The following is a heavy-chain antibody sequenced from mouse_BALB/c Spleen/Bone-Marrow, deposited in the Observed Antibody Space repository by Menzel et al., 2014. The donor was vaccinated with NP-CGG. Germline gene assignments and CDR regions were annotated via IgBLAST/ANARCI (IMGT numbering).Heavy chain of an antibody. Sequence: VQLQQSGAELVKPGASVKLSCTASGFNIKDAYMHWVKQRPAQGLEWIGRIAPANGNTEYDPKFLDKATLTADTSSNPGCLQLGSLTSEDTAVYCCARSPGEVDYWGQGTLVTVSA. CDR1: GFNIKDAY. J-gene: IGHJ3*01. CDR2: IAPANGNT. V-gene: IGHV14-3*02. D-gene: IGHD1-3*01. CDR3: ARSPGEVDY.